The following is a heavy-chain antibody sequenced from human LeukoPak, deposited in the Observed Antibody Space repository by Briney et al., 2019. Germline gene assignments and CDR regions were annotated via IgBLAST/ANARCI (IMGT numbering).Heavy chain of an antibody. CDR1: GFTFSNYA. D-gene: IGHD6-13*01. CDR2: ISDSGGTT. Sequence: GGSLRLSCAASGFTFSNYAMTWVRHAPGEGLEWVSAISDSGGTTYYADSVKGRFTISRDNAKNSLFLQMNSLRAEDTAVYYCARVAVAAAGTDYWGQGTLVTVSS. J-gene: IGHJ4*02. V-gene: IGHV3-23*01. CDR3: ARVAVAAAGTDY.